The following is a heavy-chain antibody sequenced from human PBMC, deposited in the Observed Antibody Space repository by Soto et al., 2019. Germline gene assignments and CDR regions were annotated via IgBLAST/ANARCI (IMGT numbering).Heavy chain of an antibody. D-gene: IGHD5-18*01. Sequence: ASVKVSCKASGYTFTSYAMHWVRQAPGQRLEWMGWINAGNGNTKYSQKFQGRVTITRDTSASTAYMELSSLRSEDTAVYYCARDRGDPTLTWIQLWLPSWFDPWGQGTLVTVSS. J-gene: IGHJ5*02. CDR1: GYTFTSYA. CDR3: ARDRGDPTLTWIQLWLPSWFDP. CDR2: INAGNGNT. V-gene: IGHV1-3*01.